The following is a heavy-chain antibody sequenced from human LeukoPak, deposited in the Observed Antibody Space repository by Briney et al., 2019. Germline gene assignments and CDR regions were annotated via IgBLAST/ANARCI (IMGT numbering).Heavy chain of an antibody. D-gene: IGHD2-2*01. CDR2: IYYTGST. CDR3: ARYCSKTCYYVDY. V-gene: IGHV4-39*01. Sequence: PSETLSLTCTVSGGSISSGDYYWGWIRQPPGRGLEWIGSIYYTGSTYYNPSLKSRVTISVDTSKNQFSLRLSSVTAADTAVYYCARYCSKTCYYVDYWGQGTLVTVSS. CDR1: GGSISSGDYY. J-gene: IGHJ4*02.